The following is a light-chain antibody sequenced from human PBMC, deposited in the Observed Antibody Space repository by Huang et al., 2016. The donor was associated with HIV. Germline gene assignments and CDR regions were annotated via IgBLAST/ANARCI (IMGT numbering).Light chain of an antibody. J-gene: IGKJ2*01. CDR2: GAS. CDR3: QQYNKWPPYT. Sequence: VMTQSPATLSVSPGERATLSCRASESILGNLAWYKQRPGQPPRLLIYGASVRLPGIPDRFRGSGSVTEFSLTISSLQSEDFAVYYCQQYNKWPPYTYGQGTKLEIK. V-gene: IGKV3-15*01. CDR1: ESILGN.